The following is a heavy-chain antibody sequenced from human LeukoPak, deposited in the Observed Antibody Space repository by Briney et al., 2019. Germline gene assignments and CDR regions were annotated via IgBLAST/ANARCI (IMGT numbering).Heavy chain of an antibody. V-gene: IGHV3-53*01. D-gene: IGHD2-8*01. CDR1: GFTVSTNY. CDR3: ARDLGYCTNGVCHTRFDY. CDR2: INTGGYT. Sequence: GGSLRLSCAASGFTVSTNYMTWVRQAPGKGLDWVSIINTGGYTYYIDSVKGRFSISRDNTKGSLFLQLNSLRAEDTAVYYCARDLGYCTNGVCHTRFDYWGQGTLVAVSS. J-gene: IGHJ4*02.